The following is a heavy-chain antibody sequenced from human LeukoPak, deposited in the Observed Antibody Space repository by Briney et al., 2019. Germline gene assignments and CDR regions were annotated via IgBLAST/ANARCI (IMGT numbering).Heavy chain of an antibody. J-gene: IGHJ3*01. CDR3: VIIGCYRGVCHFDV. CDR1: GFSFSSYG. D-gene: IGHD2-21*01. CDR2: ISDSAI. V-gene: IGHV3-48*01. Sequence: GGSLRLSCATSGFSFSSYGINWVRQAPGKGLEWVAYISDSAILYADSVKGRFTISRDTARNSLYLDMNSLRAEDTALYYCVIIGCYRGVCHFDVWGPGTMVSVSS.